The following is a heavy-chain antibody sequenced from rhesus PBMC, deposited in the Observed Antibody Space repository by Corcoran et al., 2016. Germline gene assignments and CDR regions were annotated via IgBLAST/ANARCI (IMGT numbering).Heavy chain of an antibody. CDR3: ARDRGSGWFDY. CDR2: IGGSSGST. V-gene: IGHV4-127*01. D-gene: IGHD6-31*01. Sequence: QVQLQESGPGVVKPSETLSLTCAVSGGSISGYYLLRWIRPPPGKGLEWIGYIGGSSGSTNYNPSLKSRVTISKDTSKNQFSLKLSSVTAADTAVYYCARDRGSGWFDYWGQGVLVTVSS. CDR1: GGSISGYY. J-gene: IGHJ4*01.